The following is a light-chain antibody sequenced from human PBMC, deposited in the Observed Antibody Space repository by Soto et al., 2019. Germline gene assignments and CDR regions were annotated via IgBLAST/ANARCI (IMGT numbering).Light chain of an antibody. J-gene: IGLJ1*01. CDR2: DNN. CDR1: TSNIGNNY. CDR3: LTWDISLTVGV. Sequence: QSVLTQPPSVSAAPGQKVTISCSGITSNIGNNYVSWYQQLPGTAPKLLVYDNNNLPSGIPDRFSASKSGTSATLGITGLQTGDEADYYCLTWDISLTVGVFGTGTKLTVL. V-gene: IGLV1-51*01.